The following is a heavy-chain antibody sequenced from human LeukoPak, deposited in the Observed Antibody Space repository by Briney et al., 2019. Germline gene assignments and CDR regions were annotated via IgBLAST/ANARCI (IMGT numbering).Heavy chain of an antibody. CDR3: AKGGDSSSWLFDF. J-gene: IGHJ4*02. Sequence: PGGSLRLSCAASGFSFSSYAMSWVRRAPGKELEWVSALSGTGRSTYYADSVRGRFTISRDNSKNTLFLQVNSLRAEDTAVYYCAKGGDSSSWLFDFWGQGTLVTVSS. CDR1: GFSFSSYA. CDR2: LSGTGRST. V-gene: IGHV3-23*01. D-gene: IGHD6-13*01.